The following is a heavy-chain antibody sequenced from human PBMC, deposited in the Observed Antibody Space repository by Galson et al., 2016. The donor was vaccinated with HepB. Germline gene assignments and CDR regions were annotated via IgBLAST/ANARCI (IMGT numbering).Heavy chain of an antibody. V-gene: IGHV3-11*04. D-gene: IGHD3-10*01. CDR2: ISESGANT. J-gene: IGHJ4*02. CDR1: GFNFRVSY. CDR3: ANLHYYSSQY. Sequence: SLRLSCAASGFNFRVSYMIWIRQAPGKSLEWVSFISESGANTFNADSVRGRLTISRDNAKQSLYLLMNSLRVEDTAIYYCANLHYYSSQYWCQGTRVTVSS.